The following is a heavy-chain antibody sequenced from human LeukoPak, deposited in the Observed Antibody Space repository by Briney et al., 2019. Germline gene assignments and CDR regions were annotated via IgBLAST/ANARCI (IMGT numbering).Heavy chain of an antibody. Sequence: PGGSLRLSCAASGFTFSNAWMSWVRQAPGKGLEWVANINQGGSVKYYVDSVKGRFTISRDDAESSLYVQMNSLRDEDTAVYYCARFGYSGWNLEYWGQGTLVTVSS. CDR1: GFTFSNAW. D-gene: IGHD5-12*01. CDR2: INQGGSVK. V-gene: IGHV3-7*01. CDR3: ARFGYSGWNLEY. J-gene: IGHJ4*02.